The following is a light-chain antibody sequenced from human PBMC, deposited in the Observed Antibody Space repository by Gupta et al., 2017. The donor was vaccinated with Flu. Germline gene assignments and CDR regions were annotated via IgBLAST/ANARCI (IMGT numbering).Light chain of an antibody. Sequence: PSSLSASVGDTVTITCRASQSIPNSLIWYQQKPGKVPEVLVYTTSTLQSGVPSRFSGSGSGTDFTLTISSLQPEDFATYYCQQSYNTPWTFGQGTKVEI. CDR3: QQSYNTPWT. J-gene: IGKJ1*01. CDR1: QSIPNS. V-gene: IGKV1-39*01. CDR2: TTS.